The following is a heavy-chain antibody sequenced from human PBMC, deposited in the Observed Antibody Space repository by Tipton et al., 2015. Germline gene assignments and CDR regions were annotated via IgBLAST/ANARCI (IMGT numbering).Heavy chain of an antibody. V-gene: IGHV4-61*01. CDR1: GGSVSTTSYY. CDR2: IYYSGST. CDR3: ARDGGGGGAFDI. J-gene: IGHJ3*02. D-gene: IGHD3-16*01. Sequence: TLSLTCSVSGGSVSTTSYYWSWIRQPPGKGLEWIAYIYYSGSTNYNPSLKSRVTISVDTSKNQFSLRLTSVTAADTAVYFCARDGGGGGAFDIWGQGTMVTVSS.